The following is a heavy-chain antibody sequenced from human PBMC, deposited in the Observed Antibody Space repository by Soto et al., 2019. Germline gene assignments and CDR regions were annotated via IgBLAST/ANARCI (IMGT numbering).Heavy chain of an antibody. V-gene: IGHV4-39*01. CDR2: IYYSGST. D-gene: IGHD3-10*01. J-gene: IGHJ4*02. Sequence: QLQLQESGPGLVKPSETLSLTCTVSGGSISSSSYYWGWIRQPPGKGLEWIGSIYYSGSTYYNPSLTSRVTISVDTSKNQFSLKLSSVTAADTAVYYCARHRGSRGWFDYWGQGTLVTVSS. CDR1: GGSISSSSYY. CDR3: ARHRGSRGWFDY.